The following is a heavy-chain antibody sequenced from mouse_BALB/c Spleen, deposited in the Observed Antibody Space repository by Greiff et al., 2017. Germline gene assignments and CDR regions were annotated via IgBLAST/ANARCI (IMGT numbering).Heavy chain of an antibody. Sequence: VQLQQSGAELMKPGASVKISCKATGYTFSSYWIEWVKQRPGHGLEWIGEILPGSGSTNYNEKFKGKATFTADTSSNTAYMQLSSLTSEDSAVYYYARRENYRYAWFAYWGQGTLVTVSA. J-gene: IGHJ3*01. CDR1: GYTFSSYW. CDR3: ARRENYRYAWFAY. D-gene: IGHD2-14*01. V-gene: IGHV1-9*01. CDR2: ILPGSGST.